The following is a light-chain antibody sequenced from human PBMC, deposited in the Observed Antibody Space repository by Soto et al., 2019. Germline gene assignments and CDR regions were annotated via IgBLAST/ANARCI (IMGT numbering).Light chain of an antibody. CDR2: GAS. V-gene: IGKV3D-20*02. Sequence: TVLTQSPGTLSLSPGERATLSCRVSQSISSNSLTWYQQKPGQAPRLLIYGASSRATGIPNRFSGSGSGTNFPLTISRLEPEDFAVYYCQQRSNWPWTFGQGTKVDIK. J-gene: IGKJ1*01. CDR1: QSISSNS. CDR3: QQRSNWPWT.